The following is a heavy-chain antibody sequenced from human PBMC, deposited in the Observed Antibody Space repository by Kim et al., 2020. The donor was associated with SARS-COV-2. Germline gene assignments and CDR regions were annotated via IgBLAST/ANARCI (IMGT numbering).Heavy chain of an antibody. V-gene: IGHV4-34*01. D-gene: IGHD1-1*01. CDR3: ARLANFELEPTGGAFDI. CDR2: INHSGST. Sequence: SKTLSLTCAVYGGSFSGYYWSWIRQPPGKGLEWIGEINHSGSTNYNTSLKSRVTISVDTSKNQFSLKLSSVTAADTAVYYCARLANFELEPTGGAFDIWGQGTMVTVSS. J-gene: IGHJ3*02. CDR1: GGSFSGYY.